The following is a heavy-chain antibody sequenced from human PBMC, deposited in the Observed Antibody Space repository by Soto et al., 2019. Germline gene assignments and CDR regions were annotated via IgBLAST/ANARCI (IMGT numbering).Heavy chain of an antibody. J-gene: IGHJ6*02. CDR2: LIPILGAA. D-gene: IGHD3-16*02. Sequence: QVQLVQSGAEVKKPGSSVKVSCKASGSTFSKYAISWVRQAPGHGLEWMGGLIPILGAAKYAQKFQGRVTITADESTRTAYMELSSVRFEDTAVYYCARDSHDYIWGSYRNGMDVWGQGTTVSVSS. CDR1: GSTFSKYA. CDR3: ARDSHDYIWGSYRNGMDV. V-gene: IGHV1-69*01.